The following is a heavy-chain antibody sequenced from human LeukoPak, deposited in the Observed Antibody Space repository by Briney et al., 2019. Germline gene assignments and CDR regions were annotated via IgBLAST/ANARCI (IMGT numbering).Heavy chain of an antibody. J-gene: IGHJ6*02. CDR3: ARGYYGMDV. Sequence: SQTLSLTCAISGDSVSINRAAWNWIRQSPSRGLEWLGRTFYRSKWSNDYALSGKGRITINPDTSKNQFSLQLNSVTPEDTAVYYCARGYYGMDVWGQGTTVTVSS. CDR1: GDSVSINRAA. V-gene: IGHV6-1*01. CDR2: TFYRSKWSN.